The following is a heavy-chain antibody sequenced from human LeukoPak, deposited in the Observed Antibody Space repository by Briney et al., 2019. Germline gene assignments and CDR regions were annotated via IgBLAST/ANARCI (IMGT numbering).Heavy chain of an antibody. Sequence: PGGSLRLSCAASGFTFSSYEMNWVRQAPGKGLEWVSSINGSGDKKYYADSVKGRFTISRDNSKNTLYLQMNSLRAEDMAVYFWAEPARTDYADYWGQGTLVTAPS. CDR1: GFTFSSYE. CDR2: INGSGDKK. V-gene: IGHV3-23*01. CDR3: AEPARTDYADY. J-gene: IGHJ4*02. D-gene: IGHD1-14*01.